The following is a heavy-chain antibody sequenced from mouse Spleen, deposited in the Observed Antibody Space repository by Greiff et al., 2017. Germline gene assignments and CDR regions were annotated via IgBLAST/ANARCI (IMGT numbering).Heavy chain of an antibody. D-gene: IGHD2-12*01. CDR1: GYTFTDYY. Sequence: VQLQQSGAELVRPGASVKLSCKASGYTFTDYYINWVKQRPGQGLEWIARIYPGSGNTYYNEKFKGKATLTAEKSSSTAYMQLSSLTSEDSAVYFCARSNYRFAYWGQGTLVTVSA. CDR2: IYPGSGNT. V-gene: IGHV1-76*01. J-gene: IGHJ3*01. CDR3: ARSNYRFAY.